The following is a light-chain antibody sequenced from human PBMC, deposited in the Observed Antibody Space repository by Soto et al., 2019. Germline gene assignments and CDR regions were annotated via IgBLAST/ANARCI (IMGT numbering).Light chain of an antibody. J-gene: IGKJ4*01. CDR1: QTISRL. V-gene: IGKV1-5*03. CDR2: KAS. CDR3: QQYNTYPLT. Sequence: DIHMNQSPSTLSASVGDSVTITCLASQTISRLLAWYQQKPGKAPTLLIYKASSLESGVPSRFSGSGSGTEFNLTISSLQPDDVAIYYCQQYNTYPLTFGGGTKVEIK.